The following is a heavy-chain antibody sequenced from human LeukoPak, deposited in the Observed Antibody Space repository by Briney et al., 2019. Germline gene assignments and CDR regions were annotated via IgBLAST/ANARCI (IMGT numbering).Heavy chain of an antibody. CDR3: AKGYSGNYSPLDY. D-gene: IGHD1-26*01. Sequence: GGSLRLSCAASGFTFSSYAMSWVRQVPGKGLEWVSAISGSGGSTYYADSVKGRFTISRDNSKNTLYLQMNSLRAEDTAVYYCAKGYSGNYSPLDYWGQGTLVTVSS. J-gene: IGHJ4*02. V-gene: IGHV3-23*01. CDR1: GFTFSSYA. CDR2: ISGSGGST.